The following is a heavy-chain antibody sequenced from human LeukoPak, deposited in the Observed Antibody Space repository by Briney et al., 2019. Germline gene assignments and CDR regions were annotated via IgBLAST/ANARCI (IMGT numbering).Heavy chain of an antibody. D-gene: IGHD2-2*01. J-gene: IGHJ5*02. Sequence: VKVSCKVSGRTFSRYTISWVRQAPGQGLEWMGRIIPILGIANYAQKFQGRVTITADKSTSTAYMELSSLRSDDTAVYYCARGYCSSTSCFWAKRFDPWGQGTLVTVSS. CDR1: GRTFSRYT. CDR2: IIPILGIA. CDR3: ARGYCSSTSCFWAKRFDP. V-gene: IGHV1-69*02.